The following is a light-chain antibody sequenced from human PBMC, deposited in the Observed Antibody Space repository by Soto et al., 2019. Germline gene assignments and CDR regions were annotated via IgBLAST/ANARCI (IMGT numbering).Light chain of an antibody. CDR1: SSDVGGYNY. J-gene: IGLJ1*01. CDR2: DVS. V-gene: IGLV2-14*01. Sequence: QSVLTQPASVSGSPGQSITISCTGTSSDVGGYNYVSWYQQHPGKAPKLMIYDVSNRPSGVSNRFSGSKSGNTASLTISGRQAEDEADDYCSSYTSSSTLVFGTGTKLTVL. CDR3: SSYTSSSTLV.